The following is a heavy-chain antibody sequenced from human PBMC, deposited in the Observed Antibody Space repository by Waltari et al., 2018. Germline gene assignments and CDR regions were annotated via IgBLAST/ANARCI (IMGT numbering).Heavy chain of an antibody. Sequence: EVQLVESGGGLVKPGGSLRLSCAASGFTVSNAWMNWVRQDPGKGLEWVGRIKSKTDGGTTYYAAPVKGRFTNSRDESKNTLYLQMNSLKTEDTAVYYCTPDAIEAYSGYGMDVWGQGTTVTVSS. CDR2: IKSKTDGGTT. CDR3: TPDAIEAYSGYGMDV. V-gene: IGHV3-15*07. J-gene: IGHJ6*02. CDR1: GFTVSNAW. D-gene: IGHD5-12*01.